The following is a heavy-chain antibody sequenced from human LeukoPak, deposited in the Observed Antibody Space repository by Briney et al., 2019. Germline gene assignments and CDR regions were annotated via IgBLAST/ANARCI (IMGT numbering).Heavy chain of an antibody. V-gene: IGHV1-24*01. CDR2: FDPEDGET. Sequence: GASVKVSCKVSGYTLTELSIHWVRQTPGKGLEWMGGFDPEDGETVYAQKFQGRVTMTEDTSTDTSYMELSSLRSEDTAVYYCATDYAPHGIVIIPAASSGFDYWGQGTLVTVSS. D-gene: IGHD2-2*01. J-gene: IGHJ4*02. CDR1: GYTLTELS. CDR3: ATDYAPHGIVIIPAASSGFDY.